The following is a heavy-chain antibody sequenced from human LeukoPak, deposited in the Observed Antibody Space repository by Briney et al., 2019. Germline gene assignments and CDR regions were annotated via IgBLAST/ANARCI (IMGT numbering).Heavy chain of an antibody. CDR2: INTNTGNP. CDR3: ARDDYCSRGGCHSRY. CDR1: GYTFTSYY. J-gene: IGHJ4*02. D-gene: IGHD2-15*01. V-gene: IGHV7-4-1*02. Sequence: ASVKVSCKASGYTFTSYYMHWVRQAPGQGLEWMGRINTNTGNPTYAQGFTGRFVFSLDTSVTTAYLQISSLKAEDTAVYYCARDDYCSRGGCHSRYWGQGTLVTVSS.